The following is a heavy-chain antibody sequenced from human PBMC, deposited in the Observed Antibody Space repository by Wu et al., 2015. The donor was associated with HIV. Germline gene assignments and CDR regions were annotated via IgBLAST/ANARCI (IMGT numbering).Heavy chain of an antibody. V-gene: IGHV1-18*01. CDR2: ISAYNGNT. CDR3: ARAARGSGWSQYYYYYYGMDV. Sequence: QVQLVQSGAEVKKPGASVKVSCKASGYTFTSYGISWVRQAPGQGLEWMGWISAYNGNTNYAQKLQGRVTMTTDTSTSTAYMELRSLRSDDTAVYYCARAARGSGWSQYYYYYYGMDVWGQGTTVTVSS. J-gene: IGHJ6*02. CDR1: GYTFTSYG. D-gene: IGHD6-19*01.